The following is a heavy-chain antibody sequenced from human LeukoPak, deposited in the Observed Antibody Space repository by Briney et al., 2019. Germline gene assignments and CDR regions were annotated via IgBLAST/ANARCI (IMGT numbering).Heavy chain of an antibody. J-gene: IGHJ5*02. Sequence: SQTLSLTCTVSGGSISSGDYYWSWIRQPPGKGLEWIGYIYYSGSTYYNPSLKSRVTISVDTSKNQFSLKLSSVTAADTAVYYCARGRSRGGKFDPWGQGTLVTVSS. CDR2: IYYSGST. V-gene: IGHV4-30-4*01. CDR1: GGSISSGDYY. CDR3: ARGRSRGGKFDP. D-gene: IGHD3-16*01.